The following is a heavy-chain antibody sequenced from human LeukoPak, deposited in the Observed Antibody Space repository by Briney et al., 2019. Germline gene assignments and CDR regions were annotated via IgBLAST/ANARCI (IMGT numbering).Heavy chain of an antibody. CDR1: GGTFSSYA. Sequence: ASVKVSCKASGGTFSSYAISWVRQAPGQGLEWMGGIIPIFGTANYAQKFQGRVTITADESTSTAYMELSSLRSEDTAVYYCASQATMIVVLQDAFDIWGQGTMVTVSS. CDR3: ASQATMIVVLQDAFDI. J-gene: IGHJ3*02. CDR2: IIPIFGTA. D-gene: IGHD3-22*01. V-gene: IGHV1-69*13.